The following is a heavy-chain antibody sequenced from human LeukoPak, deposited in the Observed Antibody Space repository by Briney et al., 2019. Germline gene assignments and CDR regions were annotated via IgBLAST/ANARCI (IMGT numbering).Heavy chain of an antibody. D-gene: IGHD3-9*01. CDR2: ISAYNGNT. Sequence: ASVKVSCKASGYTFTSYGISWVRQAPGQGLEWMGWISAYNGNTNYAQKLQGRVTMTTDTSTSTAYMELRSLRSDDTAVYYCATGEAPVLRYFDWSPPTLDYWGQGTLVTVSS. CDR1: GYTFTSYG. V-gene: IGHV1-18*01. J-gene: IGHJ4*02. CDR3: ATGEAPVLRYFDWSPPTLDY.